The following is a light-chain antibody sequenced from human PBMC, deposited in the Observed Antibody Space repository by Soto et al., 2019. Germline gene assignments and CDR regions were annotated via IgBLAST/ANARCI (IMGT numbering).Light chain of an antibody. Sequence: AIQMTQSPSSLSASVGDRVTITCRASQGIRSDLGWYQQKPGRAPKLLIYLASSLQSGVPSRFSGSGSGTDFTLTISSLQPEDFATYYCLQDYNYPRTFGQGTKVEIK. CDR3: LQDYNYPRT. CDR1: QGIRSD. J-gene: IGKJ1*01. V-gene: IGKV1-6*01. CDR2: LAS.